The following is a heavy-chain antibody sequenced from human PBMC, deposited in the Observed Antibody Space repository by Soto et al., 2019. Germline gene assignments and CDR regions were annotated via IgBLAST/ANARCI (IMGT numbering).Heavy chain of an antibody. J-gene: IGHJ5*02. Sequence: TSETLSLTCTVSGGSVSNGSYYWSWIRQPPGKGLEWIGYIYYSGSTNYNPSLKSRVTISVDTSKNQFSLKLSSVTAADTAVYYCAREARSGNWFDPWGQGTLVTVSS. CDR2: IYYSGST. V-gene: IGHV4-61*01. D-gene: IGHD6-25*01. CDR1: GGSVSNGSYY. CDR3: AREARSGNWFDP.